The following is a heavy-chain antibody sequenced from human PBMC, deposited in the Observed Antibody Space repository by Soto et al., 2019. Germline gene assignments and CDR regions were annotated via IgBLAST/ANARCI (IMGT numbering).Heavy chain of an antibody. CDR3: ARDRDITMIVVGPFFDY. Sequence: GASVKVSCKASGYTFTGYYMHWVRQAPGQGLEWMGWINPNSGGTNYAQKFQGRVTMTRDTSISTAYMELSRLRSDDTAVYYCARDRDITMIVVGPFFDYWGQGTLVTVSS. D-gene: IGHD3-22*01. J-gene: IGHJ4*02. CDR1: GYTFTGYY. V-gene: IGHV1-2*02. CDR2: INPNSGGT.